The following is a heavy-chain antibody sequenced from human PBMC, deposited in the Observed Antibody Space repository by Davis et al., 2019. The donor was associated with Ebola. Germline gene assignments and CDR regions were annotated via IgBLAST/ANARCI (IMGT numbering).Heavy chain of an antibody. Sequence: SVKVSCKASGGTFSSYAISWVRQAPGQGLEWMGGIIPIFGTANYAQKFQGRVTITADKSTSTAYMELSSLRSEDTAVYYCARNRGIVPAARRPESWFDPWGQGTLVTVSS. CDR3: ARNRGIVPAARRPESWFDP. V-gene: IGHV1-69*06. D-gene: IGHD2-2*01. CDR2: IIPIFGTA. J-gene: IGHJ5*02. CDR1: GGTFSSYA.